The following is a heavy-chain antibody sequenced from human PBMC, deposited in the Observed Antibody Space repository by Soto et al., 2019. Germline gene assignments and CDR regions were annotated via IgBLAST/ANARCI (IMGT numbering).Heavy chain of an antibody. CDR1: GFTFSNSW. D-gene: IGHD3-9*01. V-gene: IGHV3-7*01. Sequence: EVQLVESGGGLVQPGGSLRLSCVASGFTFSNSWMSWVRQAPGKGLEWVANIKRDGSEKYFVDSVKGRFTISRDNAKNSVYLQMNSLRAEDTAVYYCARGELRYFDWGQGTLVTVSS. CDR2: IKRDGSEK. CDR3: ARGELRYFD. J-gene: IGHJ4*02.